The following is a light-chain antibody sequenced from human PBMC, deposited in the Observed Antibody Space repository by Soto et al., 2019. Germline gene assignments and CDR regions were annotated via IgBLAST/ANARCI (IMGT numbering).Light chain of an antibody. V-gene: IGKV2-28*01. Sequence: DIVMTQSPLSLPVTPGEPASISRRSSQSLLHSNGYNYLDWYLQKPGQSPQLLIYLGSNRASGVPDRFSGSGSGTDFTLKISRVEAEDVGVYYCMQALQTPRTFGGGTKV. CDR1: QSLLHSNGYNY. CDR3: MQALQTPRT. J-gene: IGKJ4*01. CDR2: LGS.